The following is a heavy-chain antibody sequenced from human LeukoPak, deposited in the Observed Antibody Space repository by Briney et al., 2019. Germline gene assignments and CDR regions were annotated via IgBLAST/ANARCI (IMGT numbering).Heavy chain of an antibody. CDR3: AKDSVARNGVYDAFDI. CDR1: GFTFSDYA. Sequence: GGSLRLSCVASGFTFSDYAMNWVRQAPGKGLEWVSHISGGGETTYFPDSVKGRFTMSRDNFRNTLYLQMNSPRVEDTAVYYCAKDSVARNGVYDAFDIWGQGTMVSVSS. V-gene: IGHV3-23*01. CDR2: ISGGGETT. J-gene: IGHJ3*02. D-gene: IGHD5-24*01.